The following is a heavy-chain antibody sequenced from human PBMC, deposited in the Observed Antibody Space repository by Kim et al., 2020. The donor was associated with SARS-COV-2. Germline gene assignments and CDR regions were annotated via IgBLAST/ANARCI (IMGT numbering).Heavy chain of an antibody. V-gene: IGHV1-46*01. Sequence: ASVKVSCKPSGDTFSSLFIHWVRQAPGQGLQWMGLIKTTDGVASYAQKFQDRVTLSRDTSTNTVYMDLSSLRSEDTAMYYCARQNSAGNPVDWGQGTLVTVSS. D-gene: IGHD6-13*01. CDR3: ARQNSAGNPVD. CDR2: IKTTDGVA. CDR1: GDTFSSLF. J-gene: IGHJ4*02.